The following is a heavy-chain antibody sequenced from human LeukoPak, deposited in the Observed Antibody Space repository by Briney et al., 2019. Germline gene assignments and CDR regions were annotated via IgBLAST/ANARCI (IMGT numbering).Heavy chain of an antibody. Sequence: GGSLRLSCTTFEFPLRNYWMSWVRQAPGKGLEWVATINQYASEKYYLDSVKGRFIISRDNTDNSLYLQMNNLRAEDTAIYYCARDFAYACDSWGQGTLVTVSS. D-gene: IGHD4-17*01. CDR3: ARDFAYACDS. CDR1: EFPLRNYW. CDR2: INQYASEK. J-gene: IGHJ4*02. V-gene: IGHV3-7*01.